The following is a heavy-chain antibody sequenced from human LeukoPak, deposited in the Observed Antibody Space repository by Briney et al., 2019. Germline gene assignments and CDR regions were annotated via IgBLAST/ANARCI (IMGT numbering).Heavy chain of an antibody. CDR3: ARIKVFSGYDPYYFDY. D-gene: IGHD5-12*01. CDR2: ISSSSSYI. J-gene: IGHJ4*02. Sequence: GGSLRLSCAASGFTFSSYSMNWVRQAPGKGLEWVSSISSSSSYIYYADSVKGRFTISRDNAKNSLYLQMNSLRAEDTAVYYCARIKVFSGYDPYYFDYWGQGTLVTVSS. V-gene: IGHV3-21*01. CDR1: GFTFSSYS.